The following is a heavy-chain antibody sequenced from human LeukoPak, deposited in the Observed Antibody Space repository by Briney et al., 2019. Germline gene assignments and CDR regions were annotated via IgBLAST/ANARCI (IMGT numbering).Heavy chain of an antibody. V-gene: IGHV4-34*01. CDR1: GGSFSGYY. D-gene: IGHD6-6*01. CDR3: ARALGQSPRSY. Sequence: SETLSLTCAVYGGSFSGYYWSWIRQPPGKGLEWIGEINHSGSTNYNPSLKSRVTISVDTSKNQFSLKLSSVTAADTAVYYCARALGQSPRSYWGQGTLVTVSS. J-gene: IGHJ4*02. CDR2: INHSGST.